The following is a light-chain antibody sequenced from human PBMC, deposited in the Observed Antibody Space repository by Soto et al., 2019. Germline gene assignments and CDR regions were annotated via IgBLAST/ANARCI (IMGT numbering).Light chain of an antibody. Sequence: DIQMTQSPSTLSGSVGDRVTITCRASQTISSGLAWYQQKPGTAPKLLIYKASTLKSGVPSRFSGSGSGTEFTLTISSLQPDDFATYYCQHYHSYSEAFGQGTKVDIK. CDR1: QTISSG. V-gene: IGKV1-5*03. CDR3: QHYHSYSEA. CDR2: KAS. J-gene: IGKJ1*01.